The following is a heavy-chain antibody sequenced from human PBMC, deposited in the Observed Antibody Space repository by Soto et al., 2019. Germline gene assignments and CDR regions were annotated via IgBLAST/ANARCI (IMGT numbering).Heavy chain of an antibody. V-gene: IGHV4-31*03. CDR3: ARDRLAAAGKAAGMDV. D-gene: IGHD6-13*01. CDR2: IYYSGST. J-gene: IGHJ6*02. CDR1: GGSISSGGYY. Sequence: KTSETLSLTCTVSGGSISSGGYYWSWIRQHPGKGLEWIGYIYYSGSTYYNPSLKSRVTISVDTSKNQFSLKLSSVTAADTAVYYCARDRLAAAGKAAGMDVWGQGTTVTVSS.